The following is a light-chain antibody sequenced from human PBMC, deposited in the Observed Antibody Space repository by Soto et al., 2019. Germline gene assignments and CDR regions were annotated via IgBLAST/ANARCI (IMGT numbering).Light chain of an antibody. J-gene: IGLJ1*01. V-gene: IGLV2-14*01. CDR3: SSYSSSTVRYV. Sequence: QSALTQPASVSGSPGQSITMSCTGTSSDVGSYDFVSWYQQHPGKAPKLLIYEVSNRPSGVSARFSGSKSDNTASLTISGLQAADEVDYFCSSYSSSTVRYVFGSGTKVTVL. CDR1: SSDVGSYDF. CDR2: EVS.